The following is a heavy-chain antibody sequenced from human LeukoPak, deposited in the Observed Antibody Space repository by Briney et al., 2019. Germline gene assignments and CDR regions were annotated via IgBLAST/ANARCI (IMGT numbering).Heavy chain of an antibody. CDR1: GFTFSSSE. J-gene: IGHJ6*03. Sequence: GGSLRLSCAASGFTFSSSEMNWVRQAPGKGLEWVSYISSSGSTIYYVDSVKGRFTISRDNAKNPLYLQMNSLRAEDTAVYYCARLTGTRNYYYSYYMDVWGKGTTVTISS. CDR3: ARLTGTRNYYYSYYMDV. V-gene: IGHV3-48*03. CDR2: ISSSGSTI. D-gene: IGHD1-14*01.